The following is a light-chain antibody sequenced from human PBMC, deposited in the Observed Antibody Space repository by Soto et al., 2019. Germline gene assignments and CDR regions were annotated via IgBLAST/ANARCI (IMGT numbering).Light chain of an antibody. J-gene: IGLJ1*01. Sequence: QSALTQPRSVSGSPGQSVTISCTGTSSDVGGYNYVSWYQQHPGKAPKFMIYDVNKRPSGVPDRFSGSKSGNTASLTIFGLQAEDEADYYCCSYAGSYTYVFGTGTKLTVL. CDR3: CSYAGSYTYV. V-gene: IGLV2-11*01. CDR1: SSDVGGYNY. CDR2: DVN.